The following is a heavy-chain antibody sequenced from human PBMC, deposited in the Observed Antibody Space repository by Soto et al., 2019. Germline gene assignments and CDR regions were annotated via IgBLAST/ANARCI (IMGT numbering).Heavy chain of an antibody. CDR2: MNPNSGNT. CDR3: ARGYEGHYAFWRFDP. D-gene: IGHD3-3*01. Sequence: QVQLVQSGAEVKKPGASVKVSCKASGYTFTSYDINWVRQATGQGLEWMGWMNPNSGNTGYAQKVQGRANLTRNTSISTAYLELSSLRSEDTAVYYCARGYEGHYAFWRFDPWGQGTLVTVSS. J-gene: IGHJ5*02. V-gene: IGHV1-8*01. CDR1: GYTFTSYD.